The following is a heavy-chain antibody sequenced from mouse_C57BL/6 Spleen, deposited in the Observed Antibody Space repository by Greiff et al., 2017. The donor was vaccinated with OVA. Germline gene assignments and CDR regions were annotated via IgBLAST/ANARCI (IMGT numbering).Heavy chain of an antibody. V-gene: IGHV5-9-1*02. Sequence: EVHLVESGEGLVKPGGSLKLSCAASGFTFSSYAMSWVRQTPEKRLEWVAYISSGGDYIYYADTVKGRFTISRDNARNTLYLQMSSLKSEDTAMYYCTRPLDGNAWFAYWGQGTLVTVSA. CDR3: TRPLDGNAWFAY. J-gene: IGHJ3*01. CDR1: GFTFSSYA. CDR2: ISSGGDYI.